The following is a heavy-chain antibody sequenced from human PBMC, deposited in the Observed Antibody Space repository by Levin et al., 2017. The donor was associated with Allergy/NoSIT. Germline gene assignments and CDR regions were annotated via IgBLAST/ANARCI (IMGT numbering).Heavy chain of an antibody. Sequence: GGSLRLSCEASGFTFRSYWMTWVRQAPGKGLEWVANINQDASEKYYLDSVKGRFTISRDDTRNSLYLQMKSLRAEDTALYYCARGGYYDTGGSDYWGQGTLVAVSS. CDR3: ARGGYYDTGGSDY. D-gene: IGHD3-16*01. V-gene: IGHV3-7*01. J-gene: IGHJ4*02. CDR2: INQDASEK. CDR1: GFTFRSYW.